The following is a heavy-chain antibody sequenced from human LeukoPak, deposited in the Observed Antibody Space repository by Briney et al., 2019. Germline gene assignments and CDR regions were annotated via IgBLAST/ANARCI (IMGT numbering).Heavy chain of an antibody. D-gene: IGHD2-21*02. CDR3: ARAYCGGDCYRAIFDY. Sequence: PSETLSLTCTVSGGSISSGGYYWSWIRQHPGKGLERIGYIYYSGSTYYNPSLKSRVTISVDTSKNQFSLKLSSVTAADTAVYYCARAYCGGDCYRAIFDYWGQGTLVTVSS. CDR1: GGSISSGGYY. CDR2: IYYSGST. V-gene: IGHV4-31*03. J-gene: IGHJ4*02.